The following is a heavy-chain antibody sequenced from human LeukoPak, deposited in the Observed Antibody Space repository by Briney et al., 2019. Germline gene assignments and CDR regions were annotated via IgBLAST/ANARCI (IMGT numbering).Heavy chain of an antibody. CDR1: GFTLSSCG. Sequence: PGGSLRLSCTASGFTLSSCGMHWVRQAPGKGLEWVAVITYDGITTYFADSVKGRLTISRDTSKSMLYLQMNSLRPEDTAVYYCVKEQSSGNYRTADFWGQGTLVTVSS. J-gene: IGHJ4*02. CDR3: VKEQSSGNYRTADF. V-gene: IGHV3-30*18. D-gene: IGHD3-10*01. CDR2: ITYDGITT.